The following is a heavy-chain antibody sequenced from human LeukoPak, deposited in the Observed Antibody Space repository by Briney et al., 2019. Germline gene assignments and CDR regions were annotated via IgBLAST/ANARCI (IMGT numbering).Heavy chain of an antibody. CDR2: IYYSGST. Sequence: TTSETLTLTCTVSGGSISSYYWSWIRQPPGKGLEWIGYIYYSGSTNYNPSLKSRVTISVDTSKNQFSLKLSSVTAADTAVYYCASVEMATITLGAFDIWGQGTMVTVSS. CDR3: ASVEMATITLGAFDI. CDR1: GGSISSYY. J-gene: IGHJ3*02. D-gene: IGHD5-24*01. V-gene: IGHV4-59*01.